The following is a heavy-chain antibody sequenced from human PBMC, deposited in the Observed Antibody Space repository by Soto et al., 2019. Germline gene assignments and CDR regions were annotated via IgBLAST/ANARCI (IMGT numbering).Heavy chain of an antibody. V-gene: IGHV3-23*01. CDR3: AKSRVFIGAIVPLLDS. CDR1: GFTFSSYA. D-gene: IGHD6-6*01. Sequence: GGSLRLSSATSGFTFSSYAMVWVRQAAEKGLEWVASISNNGDTAYYADSVKGRFTISRGNSENTLYLQMNGLRADDTALYFCAKSRVFIGAIVPLLDSWGQGTQVTVSS. CDR2: ISNNGDTA. J-gene: IGHJ4*02.